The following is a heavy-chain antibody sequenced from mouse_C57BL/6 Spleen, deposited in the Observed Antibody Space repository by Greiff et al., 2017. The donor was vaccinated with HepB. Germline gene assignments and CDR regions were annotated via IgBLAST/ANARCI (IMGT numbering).Heavy chain of an antibody. Sequence: QVQLQQPGAELVKPGASVKLSCKASGYTFTSYWMHWVKQRPGQGLEWIGMIHPNSGSTNYNEKFKSKATLTVDKSSSTAYMQLSSLTSEDSAVYYCARRPLYYYGSSYEAMDYWGQGTSVTVSS. J-gene: IGHJ4*01. V-gene: IGHV1-64*01. D-gene: IGHD1-1*01. CDR2: IHPNSGST. CDR3: ARRPLYYYGSSYEAMDY. CDR1: GYTFTSYW.